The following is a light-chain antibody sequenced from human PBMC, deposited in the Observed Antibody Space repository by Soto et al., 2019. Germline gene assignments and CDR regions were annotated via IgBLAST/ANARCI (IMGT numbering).Light chain of an antibody. J-gene: IGKJ4*01. CDR2: LAS. V-gene: IGKV3D-11*01. Sequence: EVVLTQSPVTLSLSPGERATLSCRASQAVNTRLAWYQHKPGQAPRLLIYLASNRAAGVPARLSGSGSGTDFTLTISSLEPEDFAVYYCQQRSNWLTFGGGTKVDIK. CDR1: QAVNTR. CDR3: QQRSNWLT.